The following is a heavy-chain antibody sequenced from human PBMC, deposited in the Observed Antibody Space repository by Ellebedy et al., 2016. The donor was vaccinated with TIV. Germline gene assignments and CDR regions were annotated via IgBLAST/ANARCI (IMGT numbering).Heavy chain of an antibody. Sequence: PGGSLRLSCAASGFTFNGYWLTWVRQAPGKGLEWVANINLAGNEKFYVASVKGRFTISRDNVRNSLFLQMNSLRAEDTAVYYCATAPASTGTNSWGQGTLVTVSS. J-gene: IGHJ4*02. D-gene: IGHD1-7*01. CDR2: INLAGNEK. CDR1: GFTFNGYW. V-gene: IGHV3-7*01. CDR3: ATAPASTGTNS.